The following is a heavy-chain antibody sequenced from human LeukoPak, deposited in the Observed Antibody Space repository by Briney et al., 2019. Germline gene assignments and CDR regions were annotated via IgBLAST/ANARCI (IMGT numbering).Heavy chain of an antibody. V-gene: IGHV4-4*07. D-gene: IGHD3-10*01. CDR1: GGSISSYC. Sequence: KPSETLSLTCTVSGGSISSYCWSWIRQPAGKGLEWIGRIYTSGSTNYNPSLKSRVTVSVDTSKNQFSLKLSSVTAADTAVYYCARETGYYGSGSGIDYWGQGTLVTVSS. CDR2: IYTSGST. J-gene: IGHJ4*02. CDR3: ARETGYYGSGSGIDY.